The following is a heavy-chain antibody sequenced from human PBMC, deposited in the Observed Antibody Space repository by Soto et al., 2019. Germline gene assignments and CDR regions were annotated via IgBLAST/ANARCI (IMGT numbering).Heavy chain of an antibody. V-gene: IGHV1-18*01. CDR2: ISAYNGNT. D-gene: IGHD6-13*01. CDR1: GYTFTSYA. Sequence: QVQLLQSGAEMKKPGASVKVSCKASGYTFTSYAISWVRQAPGQGLEWMGWISAYNGNTNFAQKLQVRVTMTTDTSTSTAYMELRSLRSDDTAVYYCARDRGSWSYFDYWGQGTLVTVSS. J-gene: IGHJ4*02. CDR3: ARDRGSWSYFDY.